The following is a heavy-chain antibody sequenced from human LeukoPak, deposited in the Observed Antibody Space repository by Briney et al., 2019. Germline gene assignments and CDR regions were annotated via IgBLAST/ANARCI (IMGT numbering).Heavy chain of an antibody. D-gene: IGHD6-19*01. CDR2: IYTSGYS. V-gene: IGHV4-4*07. CDR3: ARDVGARGNGWYRVAFDS. J-gene: IGHJ3*02. Sequence: SETLSLTSTDSGGSINGYYWSWIRQPAGKGLEWIGRIYTSGYSNFNPSLKSRVTMSVDTSKDRFSLELRSVTAADTAVYYCARDVGARGNGWYRVAFDSWGQGTVVTVSS. CDR1: GGSINGYY.